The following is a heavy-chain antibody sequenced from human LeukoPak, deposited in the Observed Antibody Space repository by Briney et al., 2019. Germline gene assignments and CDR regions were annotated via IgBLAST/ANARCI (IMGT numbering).Heavy chain of an antibody. J-gene: IGHJ4*02. D-gene: IGHD3-10*01. CDR2: ISGSGGST. Sequence: GGSLRLSCAASGFTFSSYAMSWVRQAPGKGLEWVSAISGSGGSTYYADSVKGRFTISRDNSKNTLYLQMNSLRAEDTAVYYCARETYGSGSYYNGFFDYWGQGTLVTVSS. V-gene: IGHV3-23*01. CDR3: ARETYGSGSYYNGFFDY. CDR1: GFTFSSYA.